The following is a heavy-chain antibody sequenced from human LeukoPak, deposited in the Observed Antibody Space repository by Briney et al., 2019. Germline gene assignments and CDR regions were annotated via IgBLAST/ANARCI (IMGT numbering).Heavy chain of an antibody. CDR1: GGSISSYY. CDR3: ARDFLGYCSSTSCSDYYYYYMDV. Sequence: PSETLSLTCTVSGGSISSYYWSWIRQPAGKGLEWIGRIYTSGSTNYNPSLKSRVTMSVDTSKNQFSLKLSSVTAADTAVYYCARDFLGYCSSTSCSDYYYYYMDVWGKGTTVTISS. D-gene: IGHD2-2*01. CDR2: IYTSGST. J-gene: IGHJ6*03. V-gene: IGHV4-4*07.